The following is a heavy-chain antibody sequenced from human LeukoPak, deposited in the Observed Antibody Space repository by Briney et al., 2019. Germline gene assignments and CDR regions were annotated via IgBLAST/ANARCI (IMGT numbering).Heavy chain of an antibody. D-gene: IGHD6-6*01. CDR2: INHSGST. CDR1: GGSFSGYY. Sequence: PSETLSLTCAVYGGSFSGYYWSWIRQPPGKGLGWIGEINHSGSTNYNPSLKSRVAISVDTSKNQFSLKLSSVTAADTAVYYCARGRPAARPAAFDIWGQGTMVTVSS. V-gene: IGHV4-34*01. CDR3: ARGRPAARPAAFDI. J-gene: IGHJ3*02.